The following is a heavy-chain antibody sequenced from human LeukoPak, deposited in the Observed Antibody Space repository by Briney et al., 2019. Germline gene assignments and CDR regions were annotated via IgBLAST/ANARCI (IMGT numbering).Heavy chain of an antibody. J-gene: IGHJ4*02. CDR3: ARDLGAGGWYRGGDY. V-gene: IGHV1-69*05. Sequence: SVKVSCKASGGTFSSYAISWVRQAPGQGLEWMGGIIPIFGTANYAQKFQGRVTMTRDTSTSTVYMELSSLRSEDTAVYYCARDLGAGGWYRGGDYWGQGTLVTVSS. CDR2: IIPIFGTA. D-gene: IGHD6-19*01. CDR1: GGTFSSYA.